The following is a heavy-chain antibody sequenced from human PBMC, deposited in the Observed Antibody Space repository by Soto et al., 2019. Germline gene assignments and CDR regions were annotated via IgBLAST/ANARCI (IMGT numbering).Heavy chain of an antibody. CDR1: GFDASVNY. V-gene: IGHV3-66*01. Sequence: EVQLVESGGTLVQPGGSLRLSCAASGFDASVNYMTWVRQAPGKGLEWVSAINNAGNTFFADSVKGRFTISSDDSKNTLYHQMNSLRVEDTAMYYCVRENYYYGMDVWGQGTAVTVS. CDR3: VRENYYYGMDV. CDR2: INNAGNT. J-gene: IGHJ6*02.